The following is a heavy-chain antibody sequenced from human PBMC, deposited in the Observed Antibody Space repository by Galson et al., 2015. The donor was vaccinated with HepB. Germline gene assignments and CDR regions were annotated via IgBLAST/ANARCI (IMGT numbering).Heavy chain of an antibody. D-gene: IGHD6-13*01. CDR3: AKGSIAATDTSRGFDC. V-gene: IGHV3-9*01. CDR1: GFTFDDYA. CDR2: ISWNSGNI. Sequence: SLRLSCAASGFTFDDYAMYWVRQAPGKGLEWVSGISWNSGNIGYADSVKGRFTISRDNAKNSLFLQMNSLRTEDTALYYCAKGSIAATDTSRGFDCWGQGTLVTVSS. J-gene: IGHJ4*02.